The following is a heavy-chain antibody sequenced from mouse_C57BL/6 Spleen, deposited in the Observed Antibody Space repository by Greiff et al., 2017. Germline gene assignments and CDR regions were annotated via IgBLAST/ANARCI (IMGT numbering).Heavy chain of an antibody. CDR3: AREGYGSDYFDY. J-gene: IGHJ2*01. CDR1: GYTFTDYN. Sequence: EVQLQQSGPELVKPGASVKMSCKASGYTFTDYNMHWVKQSHGKSLEWIGYINPNNGGTSYNQKFKGKATLTVNKSSSTAYMELRSLTSEDSAVYYGAREGYGSDYFDYGGQGTTLTVSS. V-gene: IGHV1-22*01. CDR2: INPNNGGT. D-gene: IGHD2-10*02.